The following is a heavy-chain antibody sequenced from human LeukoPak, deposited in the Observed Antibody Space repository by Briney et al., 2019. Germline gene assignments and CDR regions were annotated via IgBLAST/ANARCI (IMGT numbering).Heavy chain of an antibody. CDR2: FDPEDGET. J-gene: IGHJ6*02. CDR3: ATVDLSDCSGGSCSNYYGMDV. V-gene: IGHV1-24*01. Sequence: ASVKVSCKASGYTLTELSMHWVRQAPGKGLEWMGGFDPEDGETIYAQKFQGRVTMTEDTSTDTAYMELSSLRSEDTAVYYCATVDLSDCSGGSCSNYYGMDVWGQGTTVTVSS. CDR1: GYTLTELS. D-gene: IGHD2-15*01.